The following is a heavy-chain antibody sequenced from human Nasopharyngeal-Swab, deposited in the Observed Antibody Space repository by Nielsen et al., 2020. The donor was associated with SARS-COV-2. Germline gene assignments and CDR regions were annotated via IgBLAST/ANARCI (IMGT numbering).Heavy chain of an antibody. V-gene: IGHV3-73*01. CDR3: TRPCSSGWYEY. CDR1: GFTFSGSA. J-gene: IGHJ4*02. Sequence: GESLKISCAASGFTFSGSAMHWVRQASGKGLEWVGRIRSKANSYATAHAASVKGRFTISRDDSKNTAYLQMNSLKTEDTAVYYCTRPCSSGWYEYWGQGTLVTVSS. CDR2: IRSKANSYAT. D-gene: IGHD6-19*01.